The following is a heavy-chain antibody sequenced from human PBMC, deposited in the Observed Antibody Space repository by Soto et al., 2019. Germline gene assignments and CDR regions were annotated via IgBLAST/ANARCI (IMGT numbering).Heavy chain of an antibody. Sequence: QVQLQESGPGLVKPSGTLSLTCAVSGGSISSSNWWSWVRQPTGKGLEWIGEIYHSGSTNYNPSLKSRVTISVDKSKYQFSLKLSSVTAADTAVYYCARDPSAGGASGAFDIWGKGTMVTVSS. CDR2: IYHSGST. D-gene: IGHD2-8*02. V-gene: IGHV4-4*02. CDR1: GGSISSSNW. J-gene: IGHJ3*02. CDR3: ARDPSAGGASGAFDI.